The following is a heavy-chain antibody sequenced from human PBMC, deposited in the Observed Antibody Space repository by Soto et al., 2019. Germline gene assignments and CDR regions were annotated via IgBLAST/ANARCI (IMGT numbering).Heavy chain of an antibody. CDR2: IYPGDSDT. Sequence: PGESLKISCKGSGYSFTSYWIGGVRQMPGKGLEWMGIIYPGDSDTRYSPSFQGQVTISADKSISTAYLQWSSLKASDTAMYYCARQGGQQLVHYYYYYYGMDVWGQGTKVT. CDR1: GYSFTSYW. D-gene: IGHD6-13*01. V-gene: IGHV5-51*01. J-gene: IGHJ6*02. CDR3: ARQGGQQLVHYYYYYYGMDV.